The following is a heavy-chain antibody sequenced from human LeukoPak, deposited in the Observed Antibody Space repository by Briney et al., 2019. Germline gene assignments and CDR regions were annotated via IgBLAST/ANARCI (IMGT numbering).Heavy chain of an antibody. CDR3: ARLGSGGFGELWGHFDY. CDR2: IYPGDSDT. V-gene: IGHV5-51*01. J-gene: IGHJ4*02. D-gene: IGHD3-10*01. Sequence: GESLKISCKGSGYSFSNYWIGWVRQMPGKGLEWMGTIYPGDSDTRYSPSFQGQVTISADKSINSAYLQWSSLKASDTAMYYCARLGSGGFGELWGHFDYWGQGTLVTVSS. CDR1: GYSFSNYW.